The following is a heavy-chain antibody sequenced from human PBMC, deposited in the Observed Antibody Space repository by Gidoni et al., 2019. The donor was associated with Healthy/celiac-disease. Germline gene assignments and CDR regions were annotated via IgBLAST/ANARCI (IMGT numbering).Heavy chain of an antibody. CDR3: ARNRGPYYYDSSGYYYSDY. V-gene: IGHV1-8*01. J-gene: IGHJ4*02. CDR1: GYTFTSYD. D-gene: IGHD3-22*01. CDR2: MNPNSGNT. Sequence: QVQLVQSGAEVKKPGASVTVSCKASGYTFTSYDINWVRQATGQGLEWMGWMNPNSGNTGYAQKFQGRVTMTRNTSISTAYMELSSLRSEDTAVYYCARNRGPYYYDSSGYYYSDYWGQGTLVTVSS.